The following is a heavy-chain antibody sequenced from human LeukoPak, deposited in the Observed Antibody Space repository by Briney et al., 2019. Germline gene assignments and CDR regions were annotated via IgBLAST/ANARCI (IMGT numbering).Heavy chain of an antibody. CDR3: ARGRDFWSGYYRNWFDP. D-gene: IGHD3-3*01. J-gene: IGHJ5*02. V-gene: IGHV4-34*01. CDR1: GGSFSGYY. Sequence: SETLSLTCAVYGGSFSGYYWSWIRQPPGKGLEWIGEINHSGSTNYNPSLKSRVTISVGTSKNQFSLKLSSVTAADTAVYYCARGRDFWSGYYRNWFDPWGQGTLVTVSS. CDR2: INHSGST.